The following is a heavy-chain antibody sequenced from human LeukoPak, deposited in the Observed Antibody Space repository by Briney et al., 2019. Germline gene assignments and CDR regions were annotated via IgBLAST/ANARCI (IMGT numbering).Heavy chain of an antibody. V-gene: IGHV4-39*01. CDR1: GASISSSSYY. CDR2: IYYSGST. Sequence: SETLSLTCTVSGASISSSSYYWGWIRQPPWKGLEWIGSIYYSGSTYYNPSLKSRVTISVDTSKNQFSLKLSSVTAADTAVYYCARHERYSSSSEFYWGQGTLVTVSS. D-gene: IGHD6-6*01. J-gene: IGHJ4*02. CDR3: ARHERYSSSSEFY.